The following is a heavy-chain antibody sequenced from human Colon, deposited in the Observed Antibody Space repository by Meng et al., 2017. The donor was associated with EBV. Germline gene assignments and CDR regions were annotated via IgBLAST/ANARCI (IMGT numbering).Heavy chain of an antibody. CDR1: GGSFSDSY. J-gene: IGHJ4*02. V-gene: IGHV4-34*01. Sequence: QGRLPQCGPGLLNPSETLSLTCTVYGGSFSDSYWTWIRQPPGKGLEWIGEINHVGSTTYNPSLKSRVTISVDTSKNQFSLKLSSVTAADAAVYYCASSDCSGGTCYLDCWGQGTLVTVSS. D-gene: IGHD2-15*01. CDR3: ASSDCSGGTCYLDC. CDR2: INHVGST.